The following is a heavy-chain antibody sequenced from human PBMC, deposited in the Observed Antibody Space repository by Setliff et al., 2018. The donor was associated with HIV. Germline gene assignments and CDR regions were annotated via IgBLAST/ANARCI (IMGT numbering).Heavy chain of an antibody. J-gene: IGHJ5*02. CDR2: INANSGSP. V-gene: IGHV7-4-1*02. D-gene: IGHD4-17*01. CDR1: GYNFENYA. Sequence: GASVKVSCKTSGYNFENYAINWVRQASGQGLEWMGWINANSGSPTYAQAFTGRFLFSVDTAVATAYLQINNLKTEDTAVYFCARGLYGDYGGDLNWLDPWGHGTRVTVSS. CDR3: ARGLYGDYGGDLNWLDP.